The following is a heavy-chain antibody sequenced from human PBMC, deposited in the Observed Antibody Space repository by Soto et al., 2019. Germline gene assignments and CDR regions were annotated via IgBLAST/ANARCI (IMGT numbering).Heavy chain of an antibody. Sequence: GGSLRLSCAASGFAFSSYSMNWVRQAPGKGLEWVSYISRSSTTIYYADSVKGRFTMFRDNAKNSLYLQMNSLRDDDTAVYYCARVDDYGDYEYFQYWGQGTLVTVSS. J-gene: IGHJ1*01. CDR2: ISRSSTTI. D-gene: IGHD4-17*01. V-gene: IGHV3-48*02. CDR1: GFAFSSYS. CDR3: ARVDDYGDYEYFQY.